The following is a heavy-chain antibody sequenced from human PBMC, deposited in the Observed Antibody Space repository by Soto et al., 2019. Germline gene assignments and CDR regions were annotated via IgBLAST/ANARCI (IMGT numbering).Heavy chain of an antibody. CDR2: ISSSGLST. CDR1: GFTFSSYD. CDR3: AKGRSAAAGRRAFDV. D-gene: IGHD6-13*01. Sequence: VQLLESGGGLVQPGGSLRLSCAASGFTFSSYDMSWVRQAPGEGLEWVSTISSSGLSTYYADSVKGRFTISRDNSKNTLYLQVHGLRAEHTAVYYCAKGRSAAAGRRAFDVWGRGTRVTVSS. V-gene: IGHV3-23*01. J-gene: IGHJ3*01.